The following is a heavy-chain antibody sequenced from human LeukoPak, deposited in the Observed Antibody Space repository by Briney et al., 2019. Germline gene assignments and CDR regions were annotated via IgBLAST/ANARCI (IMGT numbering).Heavy chain of an antibody. CDR1: GYTFTSYD. V-gene: IGHV1-8*01. J-gene: IGHJ4*02. CDR2: MNPNSGNT. CDR3: GRIPMFGEVAAY. D-gene: IGHD3-3*01. Sequence: ASVKVSCKASGYTFTSYDIKWVRQATGQGLEWMGWMNPNSGNTGYAQKFQGRVTMTRNTSISTAYMELSSLRSEDTAVFYCGRIPMFGEVAAYWGQGTLVTVSS.